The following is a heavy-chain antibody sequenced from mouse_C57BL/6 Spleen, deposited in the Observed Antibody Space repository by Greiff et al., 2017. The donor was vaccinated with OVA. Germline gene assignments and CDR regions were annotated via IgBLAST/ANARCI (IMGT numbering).Heavy chain of an antibody. CDR3: ATGYFDD. J-gene: IGHJ2*01. CDR2: INPSSGYT. Sequence: VKLMESGAELARPGASVKMSCKASGYTFTSYTMHWVKQRPGQGLEWIGYINPSSGYTKYNQKFKDKATLTADKSSSTAYMQLSSLTSEDSAVYYCATGYFDDWGQGTTLTVSS. V-gene: IGHV1-4*01. CDR1: GYTFTSYT.